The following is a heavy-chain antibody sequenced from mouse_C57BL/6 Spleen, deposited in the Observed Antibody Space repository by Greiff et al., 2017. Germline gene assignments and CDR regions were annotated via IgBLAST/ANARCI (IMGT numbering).Heavy chain of an antibody. Sequence: VQLQQPGAELVKPGASVKMSCKASGYTFTSYWITWVKQRPGQGLEWIGDIYPGSGSTNYNEKFKSKATLTVDTSSSTAYMQLSSLTSEDSAVYDCARGDYYGSSYGLGFAYWGQGTLVTVSA. V-gene: IGHV1-55*01. CDR3: ARGDYYGSSYGLGFAY. CDR2: IYPGSGST. CDR1: GYTFTSYW. D-gene: IGHD1-1*01. J-gene: IGHJ3*01.